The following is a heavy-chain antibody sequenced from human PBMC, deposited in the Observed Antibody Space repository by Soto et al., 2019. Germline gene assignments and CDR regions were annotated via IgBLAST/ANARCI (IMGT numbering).Heavy chain of an antibody. V-gene: IGHV3-23*01. CDR3: AKIMNGIES. J-gene: IGHJ4*02. Sequence: EVQLLESGGGVVQPGGSLRLACAASGLTFSSYGMSWVRQAPGKGLEWVSSIGGSGSTTYYAESVKGRFIISRDNSKTTLFLQMNGLRAADTAIYYCAKIMNGIESWGQGALVTVSS. D-gene: IGHD1-1*01. CDR1: GLTFSSYG. CDR2: IGGSGSTT.